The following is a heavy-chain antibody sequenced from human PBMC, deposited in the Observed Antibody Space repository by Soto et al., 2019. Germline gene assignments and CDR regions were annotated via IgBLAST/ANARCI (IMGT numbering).Heavy chain of an antibody. J-gene: IGHJ6*02. CDR2: FIPIFGTT. D-gene: IGHD3-10*01. CDR1: GGTLIRYA. V-gene: IGHV1-69*01. CDR3: ATGAVRVITMTDYHYGMTD. Sequence: QVSLVQSGSEVKKSGSSVKVSCKAPGGTLIRYAISWVRQVPGHGLEWLGEFIPIFGTTNHPQKFQGRVTITADESTTTVYMELDSLTHEDTAVYYCATGAVRVITMTDYHYGMTDWGQGTTVIVSS.